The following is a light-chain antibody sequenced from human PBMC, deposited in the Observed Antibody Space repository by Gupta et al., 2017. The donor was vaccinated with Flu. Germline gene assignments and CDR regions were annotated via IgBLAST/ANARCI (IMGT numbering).Light chain of an antibody. CDR1: SSNSGSNT. CDR3: AAWDDSLGGRM. CDR2: TSN. Sequence: HSVLPQPPSASRTPGQRVTISCSGSSSNSGSNTVNWYKQLPGAAPKLLIYTSNQRPSGVPDRFSGSKSGTSASLAISGLQSDDEADYYCAAWDDSLGGRMFGGGTKLTVL. V-gene: IGLV1-44*01. J-gene: IGLJ3*02.